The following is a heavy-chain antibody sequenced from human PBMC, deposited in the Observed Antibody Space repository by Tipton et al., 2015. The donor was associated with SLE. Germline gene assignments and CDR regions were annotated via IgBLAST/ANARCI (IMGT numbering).Heavy chain of an antibody. V-gene: IGHV4-4*07. CDR2: IYTNENT. Sequence: TLSLTCTVSGGSISSYYWRWIRQPAGGGLEWIGRIYTNENTNYKPSPKSRVTMSVDTSKNHFALKLISVTAADTAVYYCAREFLNPVTTVHYYFDLWGRGTLVTVSS. CDR1: GGSISSYY. J-gene: IGHJ2*01. D-gene: IGHD4-11*01. CDR3: AREFLNPVTTVHYYFDL.